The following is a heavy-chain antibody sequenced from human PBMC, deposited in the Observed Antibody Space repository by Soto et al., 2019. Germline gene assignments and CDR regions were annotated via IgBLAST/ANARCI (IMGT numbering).Heavy chain of an antibody. CDR2: ISSNGGST. J-gene: IGHJ6*03. V-gene: IGHV3-64*01. CDR3: ARDFEVTADESLGYYYYMDV. D-gene: IGHD2-21*02. CDR1: GFTFSSYA. Sequence: GGSLRLSCAASGFTFSSYAMHWVRQAPGKGLEYVSAISSNGGSTYYANSVKGRFTISRENSKNTLYLQMGGLRAEDMAVYYCARDFEVTADESLGYYYYMDVWGKGTTVTVSS.